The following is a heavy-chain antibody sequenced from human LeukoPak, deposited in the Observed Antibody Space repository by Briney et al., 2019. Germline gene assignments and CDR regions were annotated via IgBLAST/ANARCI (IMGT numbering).Heavy chain of an antibody. D-gene: IGHD3-22*01. J-gene: IGHJ5*02. CDR2: IYTSGST. Sequence: SETLSLTCTVSGASISNYYWSWIRQPAGKGLEWIGRIYTSGSTNYNPSLRSRVTLSVDTSKNQFSLKLSSVTAADTAVYYRARNKCYDSSGYYWFDPWGQGTLVTVSS. CDR1: GASISNYY. CDR3: ARNKCYDSSGYYWFDP. V-gene: IGHV4-4*07.